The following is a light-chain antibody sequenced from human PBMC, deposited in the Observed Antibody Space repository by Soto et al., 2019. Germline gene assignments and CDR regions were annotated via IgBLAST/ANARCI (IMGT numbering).Light chain of an antibody. CDR1: QYVSSS. CDR2: GAS. Sequence: EIVMTQSPATLSVSPGERATLSCRASQYVSSSVAWYQQKPGQAPRLLIYGASTRATGIPARFSGSGSGTEFTLTISSLQSEDFAVYFCQQYNNWPRTFGPGTKVDIK. J-gene: IGKJ1*01. CDR3: QQYNNWPRT. V-gene: IGKV3-15*01.